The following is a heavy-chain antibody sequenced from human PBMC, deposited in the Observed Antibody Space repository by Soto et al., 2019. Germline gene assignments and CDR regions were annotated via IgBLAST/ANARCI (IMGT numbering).Heavy chain of an antibody. CDR2: IYYSGST. D-gene: IGHD4-4*01. CDR3: ARGPDYSYADGDYYYYGMDV. Sequence: SETLSLTCTVSGGSISSYYWSWIRQPPGKGLEWIGYIYYSGSTNYNPSLKSRVTISVDTSKNQFSLKLSSVTAADTAVYYCARGPDYSYADGDYYYYGMDVWGQGTTVTVS. CDR1: GGSISSYY. J-gene: IGHJ6*02. V-gene: IGHV4-59*01.